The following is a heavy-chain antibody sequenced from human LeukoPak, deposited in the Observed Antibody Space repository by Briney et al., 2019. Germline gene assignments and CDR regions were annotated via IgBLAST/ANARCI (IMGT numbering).Heavy chain of an antibody. CDR3: AKSYSSSPESNWFDP. Sequence: GGSLRLSCAASGFTFSNYAKNWVRQATGRGLEWVSSMTNSGGTTYYADSVKGRFTISRDNSKNTLYLQMNNLRAEDTAVYYCAKSYSSSPESNWFDPWGQGTLVTVSS. D-gene: IGHD2-2*01. CDR2: MTNSGGTT. V-gene: IGHV3-23*01. CDR1: GFTFSNYA. J-gene: IGHJ5*02.